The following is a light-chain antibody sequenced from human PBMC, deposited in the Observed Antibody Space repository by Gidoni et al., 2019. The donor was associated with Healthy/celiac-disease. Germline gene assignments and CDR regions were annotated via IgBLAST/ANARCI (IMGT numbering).Light chain of an antibody. J-gene: IGKJ4*01. V-gene: IGKV4-1*01. CDR3: QQYYSTPLT. CDR2: WAS. CDR1: QSVLYSSNNTNY. Sequence: DIVMTQSPDSLAVSLGERATINCKSSQSVLYSSNNTNYLAWYQQKPGQPPKLLLYWASTRGSGVPDRFSGSGSGTDIALTISSLQAEDVAVYYCQQYYSTPLTFXGXTKVEIK.